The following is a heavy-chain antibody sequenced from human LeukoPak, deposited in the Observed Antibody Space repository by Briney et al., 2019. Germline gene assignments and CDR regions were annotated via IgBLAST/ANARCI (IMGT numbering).Heavy chain of an antibody. CDR1: GFTFSRYS. V-gene: IGHV3-7*01. D-gene: IGHD3-22*01. CDR3: ARDTADDYDSSGYSDY. Sequence: PGGSLRLSCAASGFTFSRYSMSWVRQAPGKGLEWVANINETGSDKYYVDSVKGRFTISRDNAKNSLYLQMNSLRAEDTAVYYCARDTADDYDSSGYSDYWGQGTLVTVSS. CDR2: INETGSDK. J-gene: IGHJ4*02.